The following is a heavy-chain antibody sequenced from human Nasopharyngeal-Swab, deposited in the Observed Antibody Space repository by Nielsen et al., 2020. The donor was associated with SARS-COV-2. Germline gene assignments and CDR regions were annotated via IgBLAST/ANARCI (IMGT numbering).Heavy chain of an antibody. CDR3: ARELSSITIFGVVTRYFDY. Sequence: SETLSLTCTVSGASISTYYWSWIRQHPGKGLEWIGYIYYSGRTYYNPSLKSRVNISVDTSKNQFSLKLSSVTAADTAVYYCARELSSITIFGVVTRYFDYWGQGTLVTVSS. CDR2: IYYSGRT. J-gene: IGHJ4*02. V-gene: IGHV4-59*06. CDR1: GASISTYY. D-gene: IGHD3-3*01.